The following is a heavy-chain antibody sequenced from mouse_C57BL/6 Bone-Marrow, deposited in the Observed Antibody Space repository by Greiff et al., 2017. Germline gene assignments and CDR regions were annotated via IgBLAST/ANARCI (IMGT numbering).Heavy chain of an antibody. Sequence: EVTLVESGGGLVQPGASLRLSCAASGFTFTRYYMSWVRQTPGKAPEWLALIRNKANGYTTEDTASVKGRFTISSDNSQNNIYLKMNTLRSEASATYQYVKSFDYGSNSYFDYWGQGTTLTVSS. J-gene: IGHJ2*01. CDR3: VKSFDYGSNSYFDY. CDR2: IRNKANGYTT. D-gene: IGHD1-1*01. V-gene: IGHV7-4*01. CDR1: GFTFTRYY.